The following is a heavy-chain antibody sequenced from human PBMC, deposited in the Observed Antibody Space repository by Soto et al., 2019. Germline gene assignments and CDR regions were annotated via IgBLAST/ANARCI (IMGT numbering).Heavy chain of an antibody. J-gene: IGHJ4*02. CDR2: IIPIFGTA. D-gene: IGHD1-26*01. Sequence: QVQLVQSRAEVRKPGSSVKVSCKASGGTFSSYAISWVRQAPGQGLEWMGGIIPIFGTANYAQKFQGRVTITADESTSTAYMKLGSLRSEDTAVYYCARHPGGGSYYFDYWGQGTLVTVSS. V-gene: IGHV1-69*01. CDR3: ARHPGGGSYYFDY. CDR1: GGTFSSYA.